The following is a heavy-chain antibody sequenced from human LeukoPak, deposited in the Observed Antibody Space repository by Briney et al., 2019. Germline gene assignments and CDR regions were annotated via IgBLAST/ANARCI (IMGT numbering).Heavy chain of an antibody. D-gene: IGHD3-9*01. CDR2: ISGRGGDT. V-gene: IGHV3-23*01. CDR3: AKEARDILTHYYWGSQFDY. CDR1: GFTFGNYA. J-gene: IGHJ4*02. Sequence: GGSLRFSCVGSGFTFGNYAMNWVRQAPGKGLEWVAAISGRGGDTFYADSVKGRFTFSRDNSKNTMFLQMNSLRAEDTALYYCAKEARDILTHYYWGSQFDYWGQGTLVIVSS.